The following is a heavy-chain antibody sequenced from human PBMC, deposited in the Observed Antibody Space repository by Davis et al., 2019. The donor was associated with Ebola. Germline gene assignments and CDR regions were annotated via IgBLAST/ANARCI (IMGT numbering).Heavy chain of an antibody. CDR3: ARDMADDVLTGPSDYYFDY. D-gene: IGHD3-9*01. CDR2: ISRSGRTT. Sequence: GESLKISCAASGFTFSNYAMSWIRQAPGKGLEWLSYISRSGRTTFYADSVKGRFTISRDNANNSLYLQMNSLRAEDTAVYYCARDMADDVLTGPSDYYFDYWGQGTLVTVSS. CDR1: GFTFSNYA. V-gene: IGHV3-11*01. J-gene: IGHJ4*02.